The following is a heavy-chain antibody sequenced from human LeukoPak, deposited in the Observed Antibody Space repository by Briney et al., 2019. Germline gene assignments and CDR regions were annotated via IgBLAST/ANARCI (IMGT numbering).Heavy chain of an antibody. Sequence: GASVKVSCKASGYTFTNYGISWVRQAPGQGLEWMGWIGAYNGHTKYAQKVQGRVTMTRDTSTSTVYMELSSLRSEDTAVYHCARGDYQYYYMDVWGKGTTVTISS. V-gene: IGHV1-18*01. CDR2: IGAYNGHT. J-gene: IGHJ6*03. CDR1: GYTFTNYG. CDR3: ARGDYQYYYMDV. D-gene: IGHD2-2*01.